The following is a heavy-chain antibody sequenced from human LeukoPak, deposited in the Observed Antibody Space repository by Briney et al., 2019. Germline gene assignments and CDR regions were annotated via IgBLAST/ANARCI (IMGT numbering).Heavy chain of an antibody. CDR1: GYSFTSYW. Sequence: GESLKISCKGSGYSFTSYWIGWGRQMPGKGLEWMGIIYPGDSDTRYSPSFQGQVTISADKSISTAYLQWSSLKASDTAMYYCARGGDYGGYYYYYGMDVWGQGTTVTVSS. CDR2: IYPGDSDT. V-gene: IGHV5-51*01. J-gene: IGHJ6*02. CDR3: ARGGDYGGYYYYYGMDV. D-gene: IGHD4-17*01.